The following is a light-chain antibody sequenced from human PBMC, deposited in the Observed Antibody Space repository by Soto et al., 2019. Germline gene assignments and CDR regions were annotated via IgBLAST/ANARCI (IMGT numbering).Light chain of an antibody. J-gene: IGKJ2*01. CDR2: GAS. CDR3: QQYGSSPLYT. V-gene: IGKV3-20*01. Sequence: EIVLTQSTGTLSLSPGERATLSCRASQSVSSNSLGWYQQKPGQAPRLLIYGASNRATGISGRFSGSGSWTDFTLTTTSLEPEDFAVYYCQQYGSSPLYTFGQGTKLEIK. CDR1: QSVSSNS.